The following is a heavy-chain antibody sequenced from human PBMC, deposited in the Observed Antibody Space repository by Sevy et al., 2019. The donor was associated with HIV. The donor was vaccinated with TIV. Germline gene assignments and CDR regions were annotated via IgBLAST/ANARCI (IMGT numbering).Heavy chain of an antibody. V-gene: IGHV3-7*03. CDR3: AGDFVKGRPVVGFDI. CDR1: GFTSSGYW. Sequence: GGSLRLSCAASGFTSSGYWMNWVRQAPGKGLEWVAKIKRDGSEKYYVDPVKGRFGISRDKAESSVYLHMKSLRGDDTAVYYCAGDFVKGRPVVGFDIWGQGTMVTVSS. CDR2: IKRDGSEK. D-gene: IGHD1-26*01. J-gene: IGHJ3*02.